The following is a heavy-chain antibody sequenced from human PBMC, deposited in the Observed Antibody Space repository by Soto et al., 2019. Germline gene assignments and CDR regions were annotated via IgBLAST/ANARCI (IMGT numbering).Heavy chain of an antibody. J-gene: IGHJ6*02. CDR3: ATPYSSSWYRPRGYYYGMDV. CDR1: GGSFSGYY. CDR2: INQSGST. D-gene: IGHD6-13*01. V-gene: IGHV4-34*01. Sequence: PSETLSLTCAVYGGSFSGYYWSWIRQPPGKGLEWIGEINQSGSTNYNPSLKSRVTISVDTSKNQFSLKLSSVTAADTAVYYCATPYSSSWYRPRGYYYGMDVWGQG.